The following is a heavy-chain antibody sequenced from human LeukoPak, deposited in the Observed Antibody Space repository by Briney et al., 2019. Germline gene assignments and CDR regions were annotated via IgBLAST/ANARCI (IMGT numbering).Heavy chain of an antibody. CDR1: GGSISSYY. CDR3: VKSNSRYQPWTLDI. J-gene: IGHJ3*02. Sequence: SETLPLTCTVSGGSISSYYWSWIRQPPGKGLEWIGYIYYSGSTNYNPSLKSRVTISVDTSKNQFSLKLSSVTAADTAVYYCVKSNSRYQPWTLDIWGRGTMVTVSS. V-gene: IGHV4-59*01. CDR2: IYYSGST. D-gene: IGHD2-2*01.